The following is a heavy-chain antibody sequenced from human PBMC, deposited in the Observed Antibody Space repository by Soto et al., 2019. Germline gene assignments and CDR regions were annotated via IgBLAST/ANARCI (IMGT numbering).Heavy chain of an antibody. CDR1: GGSISSGGYS. CDR2: IYHSGST. V-gene: IGHV4-30-2*01. Sequence: QLPLQESGSGLVKPSQTLSLTCAVSGGSISSGGYSWSWIRQPPGKGLEWIGYIYHSGSTYYNPSLKSRVTISVDRSKNQFSLKLSSVTAADTAVYYCATRSGPTGWFDPWGQGTLVTVSS. J-gene: IGHJ5*02. CDR3: ATRSGPTGWFDP. D-gene: IGHD6-19*01.